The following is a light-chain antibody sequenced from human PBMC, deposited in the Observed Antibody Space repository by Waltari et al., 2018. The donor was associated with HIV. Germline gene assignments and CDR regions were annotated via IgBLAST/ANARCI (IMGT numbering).Light chain of an antibody. J-gene: IGLJ2*01. CDR3: AAWDDNRNTVV. CDR2: SNK. Sequence: QSVLTQPPSASGTPGQRVAISCSGSSSNIGSNSVTWYQQVSGAAPQLIINSNKQRPAGVPGRFSGSKSGTAGSLASSALQSEDEADYYCAAWDDNRNTVVFGGGTKLTVL. V-gene: IGLV1-44*01. CDR1: SSNIGSNS.